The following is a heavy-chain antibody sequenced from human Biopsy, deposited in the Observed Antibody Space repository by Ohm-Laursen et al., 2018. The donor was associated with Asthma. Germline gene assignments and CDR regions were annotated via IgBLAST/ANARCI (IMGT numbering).Heavy chain of an antibody. V-gene: IGHV3-11*01. Sequence: SLRLSCTASGFSFRDYYMTWMRQSPGKGLEWVSSISSSGSTRYPAESVMGRFTISRDNDRNSLFLQMTSLRAEDTAVYYCVKDTYEDDYGYYTFDVWGQGTMVTVSS. CDR2: ISSSGSTR. CDR3: VKDTYEDDYGYYTFDV. D-gene: IGHD3-22*01. J-gene: IGHJ3*01. CDR1: GFSFRDYY.